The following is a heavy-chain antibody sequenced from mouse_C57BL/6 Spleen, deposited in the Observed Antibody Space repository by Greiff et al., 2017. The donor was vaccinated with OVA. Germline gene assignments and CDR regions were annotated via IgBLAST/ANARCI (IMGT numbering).Heavy chain of an antibody. D-gene: IGHD2-4*01. CDR2: ISDGGSYT. Sequence: EVKLMESGGGLVKPGGSLKLSCAASGFTFSSYAMSWVRQTPEKRLEWVATISDGGSYTYYPDNVKGRFTISRDNAKNNLYLQMSHLKSEDTAMYYCARDRDYEGYYFDYWGQGTTLTVSS. V-gene: IGHV5-4*01. J-gene: IGHJ2*01. CDR3: ARDRDYEGYYFDY. CDR1: GFTFSSYA.